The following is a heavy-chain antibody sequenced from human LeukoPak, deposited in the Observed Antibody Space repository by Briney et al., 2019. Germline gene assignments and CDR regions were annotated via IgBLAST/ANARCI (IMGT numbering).Heavy chain of an antibody. J-gene: IGHJ5*02. CDR2: IYHTGST. CDR3: ARDQDYYGSGSYGPDH. V-gene: IGHV4-38-2*02. D-gene: IGHD3-10*01. Sequence: SETLSLTCTVSGYSITSGYYWGWIRQPPGKGLEWIGSIYHTGSTFYNPSLKSRVTISVDPSKNQFSLKLISVIVADTAVYYCARDQDYYGSGSYGPDHWGQGTLVTVSS. CDR1: GYSITSGYY.